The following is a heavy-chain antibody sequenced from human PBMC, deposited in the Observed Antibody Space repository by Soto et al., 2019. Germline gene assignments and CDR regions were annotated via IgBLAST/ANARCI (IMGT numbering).Heavy chain of an antibody. CDR1: GGTFSSYA. D-gene: IGHD6-6*01. J-gene: IGHJ6*02. Sequence: QVQLVQSGAEVKKPGSSVKVSCKASGGTFSSYAISWVRQAPGQGLEWMGGIISIFGTANYAQKFQGRVTITADESTSTAYMELSSLGSEDTAVYYCASPGSIAAPGTSYYYGMDVWGQGTTVTVSS. CDR2: IISIFGTA. V-gene: IGHV1-69*12. CDR3: ASPGSIAAPGTSYYYGMDV.